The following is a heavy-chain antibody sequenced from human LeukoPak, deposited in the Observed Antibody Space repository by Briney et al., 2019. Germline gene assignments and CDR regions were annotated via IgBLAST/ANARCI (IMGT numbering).Heavy chain of an antibody. CDR1: GFPECVYF. CDR3: ARNWISTHFDY. Sequence: PGGPVSLLCGAWGFPECVYFVRCVPEARGGGVEWVSVPYSNSNTYYVDSVKGRITISRNNTKNTLYLQLNRLSAENSAVYYCARNWISTHFDYWGQGALVTVSS. V-gene: IGHV3-53*01. D-gene: IGHD2-2*03. J-gene: IGHJ4*02. CDR2: PYSNSNT.